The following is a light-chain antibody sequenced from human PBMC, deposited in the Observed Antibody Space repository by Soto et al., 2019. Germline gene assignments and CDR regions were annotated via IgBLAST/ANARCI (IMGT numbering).Light chain of an antibody. J-gene: IGKJ2*01. CDR3: QQDNNCPRYT. CDR2: GAS. V-gene: IGKV3-15*01. CDR1: QSVSSN. Sequence: EIVMTQSPATLSVSPGERATLSCRASQSVSSNLAWYQQKPGQAPRLLIYGASTRATGIPARFSGSGSGTEFTLTIRGLQSEDFAVYYCQQDNNCPRYTFGQGTKLEIK.